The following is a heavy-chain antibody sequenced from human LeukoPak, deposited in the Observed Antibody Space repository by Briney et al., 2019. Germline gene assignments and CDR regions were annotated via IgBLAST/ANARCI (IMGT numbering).Heavy chain of an antibody. CDR1: GFTFSSYW. V-gene: IGHV3-74*01. J-gene: IGHJ5*02. CDR3: AREYSSSWYLSINWFDP. D-gene: IGHD6-13*01. CDR2: INSDGSST. Sequence: PGGSLRLSCAASGFTFSSYWMHWVRQAPGKGLVWVSRINSDGSSTSYADSVKGRYTISRDNAKNTLYLQMNSLRAEDTAVYYCAREYSSSWYLSINWFDPWGQGTLVTVSS.